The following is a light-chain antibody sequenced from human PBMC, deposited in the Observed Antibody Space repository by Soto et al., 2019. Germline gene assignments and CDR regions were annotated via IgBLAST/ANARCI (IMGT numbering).Light chain of an antibody. Sequence: DIQLTQSPSFLSASVGDRVTITCLASQGINRFLAWHQQKPGKAPKLLIYAASTLQSGVPSRFSGSGSGTEFTLTISSLQPEDFATYYCQQLKSKLITFGQGTRLEIK. V-gene: IGKV1-9*01. J-gene: IGKJ5*01. CDR2: AAS. CDR1: QGINRF. CDR3: QQLKSKLIT.